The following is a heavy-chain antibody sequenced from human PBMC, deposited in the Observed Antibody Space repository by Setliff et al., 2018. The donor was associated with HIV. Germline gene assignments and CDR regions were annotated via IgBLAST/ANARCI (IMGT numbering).Heavy chain of an antibody. CDR1: GFSFSNYG. V-gene: IGHV3-30*18. CDR2: MLYDGSDR. CDR3: AKARSEYQLMPWYYYMDV. D-gene: IGHD6-6*01. Sequence: GGSLRLSCVASGFSFSNYGMHWVRQAPGKGLEWVAVMLYDGSDRYYADSVQGRFTISRDNSKKTLYLQMNSLRPEDTAVYHCAKARSEYQLMPWYYYMDVWGQGTTVTVSS. J-gene: IGHJ6*03.